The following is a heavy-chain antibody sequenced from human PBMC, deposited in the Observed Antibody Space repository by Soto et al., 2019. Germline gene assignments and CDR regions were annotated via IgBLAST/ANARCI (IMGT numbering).Heavy chain of an antibody. CDR3: ARANLFYYDNSGYFDY. J-gene: IGHJ4*02. V-gene: IGHV4-59*01. CDR1: GGSIRNYY. CDR2: IYNSGNT. D-gene: IGHD3-22*01. Sequence: PSETLSLTCTVSGGSIRNYYWSWIRQPPGKGLEWIGYIYNSGNTNYNPSLKSRVTILVDTSKNQFSLKVNSVTAADTAVYYCARANLFYYDNSGYFDYWGQGTLVTVSS.